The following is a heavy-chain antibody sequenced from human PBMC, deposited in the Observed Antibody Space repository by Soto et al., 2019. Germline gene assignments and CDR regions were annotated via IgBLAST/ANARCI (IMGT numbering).Heavy chain of an antibody. J-gene: IGHJ4*02. CDR3: ARGEVHSSGWNFDF. Sequence: QVQLVQSGAEVRKPGASVKVSCKASGYTFTSDHLHWVRQTPGLGLEWMGRINPSSGPTNYPQKFQGRVTMTRDTSTATAYMELSSLRSEDSAVYFCARGEVHSSGWNFDFWGQGRLVTVSS. D-gene: IGHD6-19*01. CDR2: INPSSGPT. CDR1: GYTFTSDH. V-gene: IGHV1-46*03.